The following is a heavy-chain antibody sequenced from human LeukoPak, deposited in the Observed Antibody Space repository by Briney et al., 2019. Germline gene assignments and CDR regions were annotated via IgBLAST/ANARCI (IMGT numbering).Heavy chain of an antibody. D-gene: IGHD3-9*01. V-gene: IGHV4-34*01. J-gene: IGHJ5*02. CDR3: ARGHSRNLYYDILTGYSPYNWFDP. CDR2: INHSGST. CDR1: GGSFSGYY. Sequence: SETLSLTCAVYGGSFSGYYWSWIRQPPGKGLEWIGEINHSGSTNYNPSLKSRVTISVDTSRNQFSLKLSSVTAADTAVYYCARGHSRNLYYDILTGYSPYNWFDPWGQGTLVTVSS.